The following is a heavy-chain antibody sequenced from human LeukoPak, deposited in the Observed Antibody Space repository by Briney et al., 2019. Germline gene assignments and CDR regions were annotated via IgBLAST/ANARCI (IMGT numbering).Heavy chain of an antibody. Sequence: SETLSLTCTVSGGSISSGGYSWSWIRQPPGKGLEWIGYIYRSGSTYYDPSLKSRVTISVDRSKNQFSLKLSSVTAADTAVYYCARVGPRTNGDYGGWWFDPWGQGTLVTVSS. CDR1: GGSISSGGYS. CDR3: ARVGPRTNGDYGGWWFDP. D-gene: IGHD4-17*01. CDR2: IYRSGST. J-gene: IGHJ5*02. V-gene: IGHV4-30-2*01.